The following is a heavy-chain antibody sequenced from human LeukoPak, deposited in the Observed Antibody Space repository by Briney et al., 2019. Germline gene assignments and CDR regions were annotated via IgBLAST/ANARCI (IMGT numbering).Heavy chain of an antibody. D-gene: IGHD3-9*01. J-gene: IGHJ5*02. CDR1: AFTFSYYW. V-gene: IGHV3-7*03. CDR2: IKQDGSEK. CDR3: AKDGLYFDGSTHMYHLDT. Sequence: GGSLRLSCAASAFTFSYYWMNWVRQAPGKGLEWVASIKQDGSEKYYVDSVKGRFTISRDNAKNSLYLQMNNLRAEDTALYFCAKDGLYFDGSTHMYHLDTWGQGTLVAVSS.